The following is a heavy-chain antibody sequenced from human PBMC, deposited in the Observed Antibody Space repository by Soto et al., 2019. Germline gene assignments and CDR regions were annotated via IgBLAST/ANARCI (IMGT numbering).Heavy chain of an antibody. CDR2: ISYDGSNK. CDR3: ANVGATSYYGMDV. D-gene: IGHD1-26*01. Sequence: QVQLVESGGGVVQPGRSLRLSCAASGFTFSSYGMHWVRQAPGKGLEWVAVISYDGSNKYYADSVKGRFTISRDNSKNTLYLQRNSLRAEDTAVYYCANVGATSYYGMDVWGQGTTVTVSS. V-gene: IGHV3-30*18. CDR1: GFTFSSYG. J-gene: IGHJ6*02.